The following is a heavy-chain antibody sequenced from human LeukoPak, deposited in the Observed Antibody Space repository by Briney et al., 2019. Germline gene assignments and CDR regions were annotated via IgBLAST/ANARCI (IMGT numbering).Heavy chain of an antibody. D-gene: IGHD2-2*03. CDR2: IYHNGKT. CDR3: ARASEGIGFFDY. CDR1: GGSFSNDY. Sequence: SETLSLTCTVSGGSFSNDYWSWIRQPPGKGLEWIGYIYHNGKTNYNPSLKSRLTISLDTSKTQFSLNLDSMTAADTAIYYCARASEGIGFFDYWGQGIPVTVSS. J-gene: IGHJ4*02. V-gene: IGHV4-59*01.